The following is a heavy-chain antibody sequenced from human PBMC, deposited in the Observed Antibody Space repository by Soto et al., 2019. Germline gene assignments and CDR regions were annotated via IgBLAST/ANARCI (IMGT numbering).Heavy chain of an antibody. V-gene: IGHV3-48*01. Sequence: EVQLVESGGGLVQPGGSLRLSCAASGFTFSSYSMNWVRQAPGKGLEWVSYISSSSSTIYYADSVKGRFTISRDNAKNSRNLQKNSLRAEDTAVYHCARVEELDNWNGYDYGMDVWGQGTTVTVSS. CDR2: ISSSSSTI. CDR1: GFTFSSYS. J-gene: IGHJ6*02. D-gene: IGHD1-1*01. CDR3: ARVEELDNWNGYDYGMDV.